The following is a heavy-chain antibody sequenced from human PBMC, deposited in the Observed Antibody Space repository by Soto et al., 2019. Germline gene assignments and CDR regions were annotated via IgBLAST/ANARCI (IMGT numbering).Heavy chain of an antibody. D-gene: IGHD3-22*01. J-gene: IGHJ5*02. Sequence: SETLSLTCSVSGDSISKSRFYWGWIRQPPGEGLEWIGSIYHTGNAYYNPSLKSRVTIFVDTSKNQFSLKLTSVTAADTALYYCARDYFDSSDYTTNWFDPWGQGTLVT. V-gene: IGHV4-39*01. CDR2: IYHTGNA. CDR1: GDSISKSRFY. CDR3: ARDYFDSSDYTTNWFDP.